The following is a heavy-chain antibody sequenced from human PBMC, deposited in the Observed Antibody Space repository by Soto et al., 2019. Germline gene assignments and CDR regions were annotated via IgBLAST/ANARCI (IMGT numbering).Heavy chain of an antibody. CDR2: IYYSGST. D-gene: IGHD3-3*01. Sequence: SETLSLTCTVSGDSISSSSYYWGWIRQSSGKGLEWIGSIYYSGSTYYNPSLQSRVTISVDTSKSQVSLKLSSVAAADTAMYYCARAHWSGYYTFDYWGQGTLVTVSS. J-gene: IGHJ4*02. CDR1: GDSISSSSYY. CDR3: ARAHWSGYYTFDY. V-gene: IGHV4-39*01.